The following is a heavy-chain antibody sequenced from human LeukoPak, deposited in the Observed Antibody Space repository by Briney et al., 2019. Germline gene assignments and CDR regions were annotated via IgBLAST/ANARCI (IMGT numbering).Heavy chain of an antibody. D-gene: IGHD1-14*01. CDR1: GRSISSISYY. V-gene: IGHV4-39*07. CDR2: IYYSGST. J-gene: IGHJ2*01. Sequence: SETLSLTCTVSGRSISSISYYWGSPRQPPGKGLEWSGSIYYSGSTYYNPSRNSRVTISVDTSKNQFSLKLSSVTAADTAVYYCARGFPTGGFELWGRGTLVTVSS. CDR3: ARGFPTGGFEL.